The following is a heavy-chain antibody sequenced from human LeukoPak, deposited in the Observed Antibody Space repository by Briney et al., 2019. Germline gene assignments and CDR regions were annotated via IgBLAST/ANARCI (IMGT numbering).Heavy chain of an antibody. V-gene: IGHV4-39*07. D-gene: IGHD6-19*01. CDR1: GGSISSSSYY. J-gene: IGHJ4*02. CDR2: IYYSGST. CDR3: ARGTLYSGWSYYFDY. Sequence: PSETLSLTCTVSGGSISSSSYYWGWIRQPPGKGLEWIGSIYYSGSTYYNPSLKSRVTISVDTSKNQFSLKLSSVTAADTAMYYCARGTLYSGWSYYFDYWGQGSQVTVSS.